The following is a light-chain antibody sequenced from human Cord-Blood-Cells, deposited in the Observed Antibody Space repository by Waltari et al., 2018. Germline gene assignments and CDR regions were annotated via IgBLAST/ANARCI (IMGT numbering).Light chain of an antibody. CDR2: KGS. CDR3: QSADSSGTYYV. V-gene: IGLV3-25*03. J-gene: IGLJ1*01. CDR1: ALPKQY. Sequence: SYELTQPPSVSVSPGQTARITCSGDALPKQYAYWYQQKPGQAPVLVIYKGSERPSGIPERFSGSSSGTTGTWTISGVQAEDEADYYCQSADSSGTYYVFGTGTKATGL.